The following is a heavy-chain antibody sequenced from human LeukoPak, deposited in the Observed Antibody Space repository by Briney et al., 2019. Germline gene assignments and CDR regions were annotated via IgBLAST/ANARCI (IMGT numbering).Heavy chain of an antibody. Sequence: GGSLRLSCAASGFTFSSYAMHWVRQAPGKGLEWVALISNDGNNKYHADSVKGRFTISRDNSKKSLYLQMNSLRPEDTALYYCARDPVSIGSRMNSDYWGQGTLVTVSS. CDR3: ARDPVSIGSRMNSDY. CDR1: GFTFSSYA. D-gene: IGHD3-10*01. V-gene: IGHV3-30-3*01. CDR2: ISNDGNNK. J-gene: IGHJ4*02.